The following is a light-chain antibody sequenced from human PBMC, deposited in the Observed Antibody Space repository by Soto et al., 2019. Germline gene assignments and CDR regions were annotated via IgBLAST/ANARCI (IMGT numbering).Light chain of an antibody. V-gene: IGLV2-8*01. CDR3: SAHTTSFTFV. J-gene: IGLJ1*01. CDR1: KNDIGVYDF. Sequence: QSALTQPPSASGSPGQSVTISCTGTKNDIGVYDFVSWYQHHPGKAPRLIIYEVVQRPSGVPDRFSGSRSGNTASLTISGLQPEDEATYYCSAHTTSFTFVFGPGTKLTVL. CDR2: EVV.